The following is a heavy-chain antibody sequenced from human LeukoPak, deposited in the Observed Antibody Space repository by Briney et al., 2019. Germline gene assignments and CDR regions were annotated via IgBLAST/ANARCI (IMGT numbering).Heavy chain of an antibody. CDR3: ARDLYSSSWYFGWFDP. J-gene: IGHJ5*02. Sequence: GGSLRLSCAASGFTFSSYWMSWVRQAPGKGLGWVANIKQDGSEKYYVDSVKGRFTISRDNAKNSLYLQMNSLRAEDTAVYYCARDLYSSSWYFGWFDPWGQGTLVTVSS. D-gene: IGHD6-13*01. CDR1: GFTFSSYW. CDR2: IKQDGSEK. V-gene: IGHV3-7*01.